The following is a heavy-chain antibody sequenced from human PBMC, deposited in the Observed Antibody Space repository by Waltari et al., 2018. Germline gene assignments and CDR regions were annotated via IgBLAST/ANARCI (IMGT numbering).Heavy chain of an antibody. V-gene: IGHV3-7*01. D-gene: IGHD1-1*01. Sequence: EVQLVESGGGLVQPGESLTLSCTASGFTFSDAWMSWVRQAPGEGREGGANIKVEGSGKNYVGSVKGRFTIFRDNGKNSLYLQMNSLRAEDTGVYYCARDFSYGRTDYWGQGALVTVSS. J-gene: IGHJ4*02. CDR2: IKVEGSGK. CDR3: ARDFSYGRTDY. CDR1: GFTFSDAW.